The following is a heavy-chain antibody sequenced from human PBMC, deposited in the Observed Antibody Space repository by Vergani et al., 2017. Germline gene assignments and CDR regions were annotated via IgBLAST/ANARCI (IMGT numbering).Heavy chain of an antibody. J-gene: IGHJ6*02. V-gene: IGHV3-23*01. CDR3: AKDFVKFXEGHAMVRGDYYYYGMDV. Sequence: EVQLLESGGGLVQPGGSLRLSCAASGFTFSSYAMSWVRQAPGKGLEWVSAISGSGGSTYYADSVKGRFTISRDNSKNTLYLQMNSLRAEDTAVYYCAKDFVKFXEGHAMVRGDYYYYGMDVWGQGTTVTVSS. CDR2: ISGSGGST. D-gene: IGHD3-10*01. CDR1: GFTFSSYA.